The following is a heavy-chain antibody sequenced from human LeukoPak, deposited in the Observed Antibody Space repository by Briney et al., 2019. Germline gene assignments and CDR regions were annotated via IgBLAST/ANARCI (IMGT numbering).Heavy chain of an antibody. CDR1: GFSFSSYG. CDR2: ISGSGSST. CDR3: AKFRKPMALLDAFDM. D-gene: IGHD1-14*01. Sequence: QSGGSLRLSCVVSGFSFSSYGMNWVRQAPGKGLEWLSIISGSGSSTFYADSVKRRFTISRDNSKNTLYLQLNSLRAEDTAVYFCAKFRKPMALLDAFDMWGQGTMVTVSS. V-gene: IGHV3-23*01. J-gene: IGHJ3*02.